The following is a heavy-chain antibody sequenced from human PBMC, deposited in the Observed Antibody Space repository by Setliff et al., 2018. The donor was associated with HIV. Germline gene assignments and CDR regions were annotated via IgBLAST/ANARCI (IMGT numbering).Heavy chain of an antibody. D-gene: IGHD1-26*01. V-gene: IGHV4-59*01. Sequence: SETLSLTCTVSGGSISSYYWSWIRQPPGKGLEWIGYIYYSGSTNYNPSLKSRVTISVDTSKNHFSLKLRSVTAADTAVHYCARDSGSYWYSIPQNYYYHMDVWGKGTSVTVSS. CDR2: IYYSGST. CDR3: ARDSGSYWYSIPQNYYYHMDV. J-gene: IGHJ6*03. CDR1: GGSISSYY.